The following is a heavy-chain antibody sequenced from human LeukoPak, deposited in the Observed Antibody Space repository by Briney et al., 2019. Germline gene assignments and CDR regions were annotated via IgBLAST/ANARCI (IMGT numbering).Heavy chain of an antibody. D-gene: IGHD3-3*01. Sequence: ASVKVSCKASGYTFTGYYMHWVRQAPGQGLEWMGWINPNSGGTNYAQKFQGRVTMTRDTSISTDYMELSRLRSDDTAVYYCATRYDFWSDLTEDAFDIWGQGTMVTVSS. CDR3: ATRYDFWSDLTEDAFDI. CDR1: GYTFTGYY. CDR2: INPNSGGT. J-gene: IGHJ3*02. V-gene: IGHV1-2*02.